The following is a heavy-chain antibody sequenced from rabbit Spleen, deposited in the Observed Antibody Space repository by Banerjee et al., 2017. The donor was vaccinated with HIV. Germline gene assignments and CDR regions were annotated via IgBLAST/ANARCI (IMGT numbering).Heavy chain of an antibody. D-gene: IGHD2-1*01. J-gene: IGHJ4*01. CDR2: IYGGGSGST. CDR1: GIDLNSNW. V-gene: IGHV1S45*01. Sequence: QEQLVESGGGLVQPEGSLTLTCKASGIDLNSNWMCWVRQAPGKGPEWIGCIYGGGSGSTYYASWVISRFTISKTSSTPVTLQMTSLTAADTATYFCAGGRRDTGGDWGLWGPGTLVTVS. CDR3: AGGRRDTGGDWGL.